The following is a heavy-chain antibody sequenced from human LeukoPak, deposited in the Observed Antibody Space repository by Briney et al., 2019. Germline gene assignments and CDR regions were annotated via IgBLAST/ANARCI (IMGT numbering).Heavy chain of an antibody. D-gene: IGHD3-3*01. V-gene: IGHV4-59*01. CDR1: GGSISSYY. CDR2: IYYSGST. J-gene: IGHJ6*02. CDR3: ARGEGGITIFGVGIYGMDV. Sequence: SETLSLTCAVYGGSISSYYWSWIRQPPGKGLEWIGYIYYSGSTNYNPSLKSRVTISVDTSKNQFSLKLSSVTAADTAVYYCARGEGGITIFGVGIYGMDVWGQGTTVTVSS.